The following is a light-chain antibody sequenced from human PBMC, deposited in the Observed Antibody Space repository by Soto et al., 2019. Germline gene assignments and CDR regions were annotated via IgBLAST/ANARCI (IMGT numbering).Light chain of an antibody. CDR3: QQGYSPLLT. V-gene: IGKV1-39*01. J-gene: IGKJ4*01. Sequence: DIHMTQSPPSLSASVGDRVTLTCRASQSISKYLNWYQVKSGKGPKLLIYATSTLQSGVPSRFSGSGSGTEFTLTINDLRPEDFAVYYCQQGYSPLLTFGGGTRVEIK. CDR1: QSISKY. CDR2: ATS.